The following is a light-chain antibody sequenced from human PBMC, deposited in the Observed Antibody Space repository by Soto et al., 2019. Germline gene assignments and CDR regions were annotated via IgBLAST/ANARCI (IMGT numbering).Light chain of an antibody. CDR1: QGISSY. J-gene: IGKJ5*01. V-gene: IGKV1-8*01. CDR3: QQLFDSPTT. Sequence: AIRMTQSPSSFSASTGDRVTITCRASQGISSYLAWYQQKPGKAPKLLIYAASTLESGVPSRFSATVSGTEFSLTITSLQPEDFATYYCQQLFDSPTTFGQGTRLEI. CDR2: AAS.